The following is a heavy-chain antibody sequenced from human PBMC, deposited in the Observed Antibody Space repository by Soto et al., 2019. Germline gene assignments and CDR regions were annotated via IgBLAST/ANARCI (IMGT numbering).Heavy chain of an antibody. CDR3: ARDVTIFGVPTYFDY. CDR1: GFTFSSYG. D-gene: IGHD3-3*01. Sequence: QVQLVESGGGVVQPGRSLRLSCAASGFTFSSYGMHWVRQAPGKGLEWVAVIWYDGSNKYYADSVKGRFTISRDNSKNTLYLKMNSVRAEDTAVYYCARDVTIFGVPTYFDYWGQGTLVTVSS. V-gene: IGHV3-33*01. J-gene: IGHJ4*02. CDR2: IWYDGSNK.